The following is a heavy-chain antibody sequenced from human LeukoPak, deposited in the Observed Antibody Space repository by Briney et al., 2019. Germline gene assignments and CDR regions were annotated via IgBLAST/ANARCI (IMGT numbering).Heavy chain of an antibody. Sequence: ASVKVSCKASGYTFTGCHMHWVRQPPGQGLEWMGLINPNSGGTNYAQKFQGRVTMTRDTSISTAYMELTRMRSRGTAVYYCAITWYSRGWTFVYWGQGTLVTVSS. D-gene: IGHD6-19*01. CDR3: AITWYSRGWTFVY. J-gene: IGHJ4*02. V-gene: IGHV1-2*02. CDR1: GYTFTGCH. CDR2: INPNSGGT.